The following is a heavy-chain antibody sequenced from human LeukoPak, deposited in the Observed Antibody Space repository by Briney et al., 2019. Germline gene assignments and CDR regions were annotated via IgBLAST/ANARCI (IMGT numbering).Heavy chain of an antibody. CDR1: GFTFSRYG. D-gene: IGHD3-3*01. V-gene: IGHV3-64*01. J-gene: IGHJ4*02. Sequence: PGGSLRLSCAASGFTFSRYGMHWVRQAPGKGLEYVSAISSNGDSTYYGNSVKGRFTISRDNSKNTLYLQMGSLRAEDMAVYYCARADFDFWSGYNSWGQGTLVTVSS. CDR3: ARADFDFWSGYNS. CDR2: ISSNGDST.